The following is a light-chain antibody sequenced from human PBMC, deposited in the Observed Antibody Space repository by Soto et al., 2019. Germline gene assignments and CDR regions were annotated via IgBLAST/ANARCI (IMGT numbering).Light chain of an antibody. CDR1: QNISVW. V-gene: IGKV1-5*01. Sequence: DIQMTQSPSNLSASVGDGVTITCRASQNISVWLAWYQQRPGKAHKFLMYDASSLETGVPSRFSGSGSGTEFTLTIRSLQPDDSATYYCQQYDSSSPTFRQGTKLEIK. CDR3: QQYDSSSPT. J-gene: IGKJ2*01. CDR2: DAS.